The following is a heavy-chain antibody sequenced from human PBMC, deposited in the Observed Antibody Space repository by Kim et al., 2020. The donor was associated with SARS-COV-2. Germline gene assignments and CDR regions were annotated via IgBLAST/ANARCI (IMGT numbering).Heavy chain of an antibody. CDR2: ISAYNGNT. Sequence: ASVKVSYKASGYTFTSYGISWVRQAPGQGLEWMGWISAYNGNTNYAQKLQGRVTMTTDTSTSTAYMELRSLRSDDTAVYYCARRREPAAFSYGMDVWGQGTTVTVSS. V-gene: IGHV1-18*01. D-gene: IGHD2-2*01. J-gene: IGHJ6*02. CDR1: GYTFTSYG. CDR3: ARRREPAAFSYGMDV.